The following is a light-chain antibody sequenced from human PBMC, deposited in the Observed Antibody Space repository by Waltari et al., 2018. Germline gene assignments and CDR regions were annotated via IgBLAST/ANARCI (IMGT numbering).Light chain of an antibody. J-gene: IGKJ1*01. V-gene: IGKV3-20*01. Sequence: EIVLTQSPGTPSLSPGERATLSCRASQSVGIYLAWYQQTPGQAPRLLIYHASTRATGIPDRFSARGSGTDFSLTISRLEPEDCAVYYCQKYESLPATFGQGTKVEIK. CDR3: QKYESLPAT. CDR2: HAS. CDR1: QSVGIY.